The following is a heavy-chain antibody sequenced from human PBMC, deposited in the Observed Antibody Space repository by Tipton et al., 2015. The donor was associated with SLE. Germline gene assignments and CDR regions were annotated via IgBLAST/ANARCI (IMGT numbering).Heavy chain of an antibody. D-gene: IGHD3-3*01. Sequence: GLVKPSETLSLTCTVSGGSISSHYWSWIRQPPGKGLEWIGYIHYSGSTYYNPSLESRLTISVDTSKNQFSLKLSSVTAADTAVFYCARDRDAFGSGTIGIFDYWGQGALVTVSS. CDR2: IHYSGST. V-gene: IGHV4-59*11. J-gene: IGHJ4*02. CDR3: ARDRDAFGSGTIGIFDY. CDR1: GGSISSHY.